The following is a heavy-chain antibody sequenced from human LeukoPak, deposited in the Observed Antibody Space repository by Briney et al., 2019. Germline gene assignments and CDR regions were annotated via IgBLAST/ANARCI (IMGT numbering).Heavy chain of an antibody. CDR3: ARHGAYYGSGYGMDV. CDR2: IYTSGST. CDR1: GGSISSYY. D-gene: IGHD3-10*01. V-gene: IGHV4-4*07. Sequence: SETLSLTCTVSGGSISSYYWSWIRQPAGKGLEWIGRIYTSGSTNYNPSLKSRVTMSVDTSKNQFSLKLSSVTAADTAVYYCARHGAYYGSGYGMDVWGQGTTVTVSS. J-gene: IGHJ6*02.